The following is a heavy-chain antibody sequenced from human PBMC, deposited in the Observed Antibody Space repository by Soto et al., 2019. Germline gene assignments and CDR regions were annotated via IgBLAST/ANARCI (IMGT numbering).Heavy chain of an antibody. CDR3: ARDTGNHDYGDYGYYYYGMDV. CDR1: GGSISSYY. V-gene: IGHV4-59*01. D-gene: IGHD4-17*01. CDR2: IYYSGST. Sequence: SETLSLTCTVPGGSISSYYWSWIRQPPGKGLEWIGYIYYSGSTNYNPSLKSRVTISVDTSKNQFSLKLSSVTAADTAVYYCARDTGNHDYGDYGYYYYGMDVWGQGTTVTVSS. J-gene: IGHJ6*02.